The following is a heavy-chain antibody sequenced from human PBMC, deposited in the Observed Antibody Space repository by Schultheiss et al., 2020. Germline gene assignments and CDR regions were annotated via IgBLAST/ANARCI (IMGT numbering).Heavy chain of an antibody. CDR2: INPNSGGT. Sequence: ASVKVSCKASGYTFTGYYMHWVRQAPGKGLEWMGWINPNSGGTNYAQKFQGRVTMTRDTSISTAHMELSRLRSDDTAVYYCARGPVSSSDAFDIWGQGTMVTVSS. CDR3: ARGPVSSSDAFDI. J-gene: IGHJ3*02. D-gene: IGHD6-6*01. V-gene: IGHV1-2*02. CDR1: GYTFTGYY.